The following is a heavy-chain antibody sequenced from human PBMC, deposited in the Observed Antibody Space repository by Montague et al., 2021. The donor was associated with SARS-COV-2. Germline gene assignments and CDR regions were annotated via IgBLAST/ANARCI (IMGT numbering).Heavy chain of an antibody. CDR2: IYHSGGT. V-gene: IGHV4-38-2*01. CDR3: ARWYYGSGSYPH. J-gene: IGHJ4*02. CDR1: GYSISSGYY. D-gene: IGHD3-10*01. Sequence: SETLSLTCSVSGYSISSGYYWGWLRQPPGKGLEWVGNIYHSGGTXYSPSLKSRVTVSVDTSKNQFSLRLSSVTAADTAVYYCARWYYGSGSYPHWGQGTLVTVSS.